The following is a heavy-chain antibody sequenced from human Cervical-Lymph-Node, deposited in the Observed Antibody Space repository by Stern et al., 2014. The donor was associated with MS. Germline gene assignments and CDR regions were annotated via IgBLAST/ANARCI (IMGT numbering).Heavy chain of an antibody. V-gene: IGHV1-18*01. Sequence: QVQLVVSGPEVKKPGASVKVSCKASGYTFSNFGISWVRQAPGQGLEWMGWTGAFNGIPKYARKLQGRVTMTPDTSTRTAYMELTSLASDDTAVYYCARDGHYATTYFDHWGQGTLVTVSS. CDR1: GYTFSNFG. D-gene: IGHD2-8*01. J-gene: IGHJ4*02. CDR3: ARDGHYATTYFDH. CDR2: TGAFNGIP.